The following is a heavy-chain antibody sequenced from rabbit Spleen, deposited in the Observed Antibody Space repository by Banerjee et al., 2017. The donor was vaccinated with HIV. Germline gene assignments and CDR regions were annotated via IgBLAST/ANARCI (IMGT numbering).Heavy chain of an antibody. D-gene: IGHD4-1*01. Sequence: QEQLEESGGGLVKPEGSLTLTCKASGVSFNDKDVMCWVRQAPGKGLEWIGCIDAVGSPNTYCARWAKGRFTISRTSSTTVTLRMTSLTAADTATYFCARSGYVGWGGDGDLMGNNLWGPGTLVTVS. CDR3: ARSGYVGWGGDGDLMGNNL. CDR2: IDAVGSPNT. V-gene: IGHV1S45*01. CDR1: GVSFNDKDV. J-gene: IGHJ4*01.